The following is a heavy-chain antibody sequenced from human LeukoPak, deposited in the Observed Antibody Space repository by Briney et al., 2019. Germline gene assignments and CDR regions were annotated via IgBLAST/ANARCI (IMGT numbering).Heavy chain of an antibody. Sequence: GGSLRLTCAASGFTFRHYWMGWVRQAPGKGLEWVANTKPDGSAEYYADSVRGRFTTSRDNANNFLYLQMNSLRAEDTAVYYCARDCGLNTNFDYWGQGTLVPVSS. CDR3: ARDCGLNTNFDY. CDR2: TKPDGSAE. J-gene: IGHJ4*02. CDR1: GFTFRHYW. V-gene: IGHV3-7*01. D-gene: IGHD2-21*01.